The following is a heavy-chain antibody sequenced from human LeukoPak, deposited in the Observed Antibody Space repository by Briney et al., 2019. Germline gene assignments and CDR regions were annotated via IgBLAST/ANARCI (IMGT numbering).Heavy chain of an antibody. CDR2: ISSSGSTI. V-gene: IGHV3-48*03. CDR3: ARKYCTNGVCYGLDAFDI. CDR1: GFTFSSYE. J-gene: IGHJ3*02. Sequence: GGSLRLSCAASGFTFSSYEMNWVRQAPGKGLEWVSYISSSGSTIYYADSVKGRFTISRDNAKNSLYLQMNSLRAEDTAVYYCARKYCTNGVCYGLDAFDIWGQGTMVAVSS. D-gene: IGHD2-8*01.